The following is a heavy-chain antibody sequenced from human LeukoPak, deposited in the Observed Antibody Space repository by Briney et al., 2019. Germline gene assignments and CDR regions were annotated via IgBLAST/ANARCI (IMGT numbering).Heavy chain of an antibody. J-gene: IGHJ5*02. Sequence: GASVKVSCKASGYTFTSYDINWVRQATGQGLEWMGWMNPNSGNTGYAQKFQGRVTITRNTSISTAYMELSSLRSEDTAVYYCARGDYGGNLGGGWFDPWGQGTLVTVSS. V-gene: IGHV1-8*03. CDR2: MNPNSGNT. CDR1: GYTFTSYD. CDR3: ARGDYGGNLGGGWFDP. D-gene: IGHD4-23*01.